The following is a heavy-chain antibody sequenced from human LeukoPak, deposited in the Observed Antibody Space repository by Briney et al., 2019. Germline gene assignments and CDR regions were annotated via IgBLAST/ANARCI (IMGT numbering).Heavy chain of an antibody. CDR2: ISYDGSNK. Sequence: PGGSLRLSCAASGFTFSSYGMHWVRQAPGKGLEWVAVISYDGSNKYYADSVKGRFTISRDNSKNTLYLQMNSLRAEDTAVYYCARAMVIGYPGGFDYWGQGTLVTVSS. D-gene: IGHD2-21*01. CDR1: GFTFSSYG. J-gene: IGHJ4*02. CDR3: ARAMVIGYPGGFDY. V-gene: IGHV3-30*03.